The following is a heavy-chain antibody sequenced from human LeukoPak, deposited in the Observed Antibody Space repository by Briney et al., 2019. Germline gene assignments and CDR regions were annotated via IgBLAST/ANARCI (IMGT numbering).Heavy chain of an antibody. V-gene: IGHV3-21*01. CDR3: ARTPMRGYSGYDLDY. Sequence: PGGSLRLSCAASGFTFSSYEMNWVRQAPEKGLEWVSSISSSSSYIDYADSVKGRFTISRDNAKNSLYLQMNSLRAEDTAVYYCARTPMRGYSGYDLDYWGQGTLVTVSS. CDR2: ISSSSSYI. J-gene: IGHJ4*02. D-gene: IGHD5-12*01. CDR1: GFTFSSYE.